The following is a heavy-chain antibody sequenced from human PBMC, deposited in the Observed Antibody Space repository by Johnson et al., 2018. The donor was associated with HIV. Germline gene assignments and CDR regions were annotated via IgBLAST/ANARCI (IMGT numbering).Heavy chain of an antibody. CDR2: IDSNGGGT. CDR1: GFTFSNYA. CDR3: AKDLPRDTAMVDDAFDI. D-gene: IGHD5-18*01. V-gene: IGHV3-64*04. Sequence: QVQLVESGGALVQPGGSLRLSCVASGFTFSNYAMHWVRQAPGKGLEFVAAIDSNGGGTYYADSVQGRFTLSRDNSKNTLYLQMNSLRAEDTAVYYCAKDLPRDTAMVDDAFDIWGQGTMVTVSS. J-gene: IGHJ3*02.